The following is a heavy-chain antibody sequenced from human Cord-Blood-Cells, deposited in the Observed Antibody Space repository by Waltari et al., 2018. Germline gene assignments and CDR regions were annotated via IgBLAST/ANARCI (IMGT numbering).Heavy chain of an antibody. CDR2: IYHSGST. D-gene: IGHD1-26*01. J-gene: IGHJ3*02. CDR3: ARVPDWEAFDI. CDR1: GYSISRGYY. Sequence: QVQLQESCPGLVKPSGTLSLTCAVSGYSISRGYYWGWIRQPPGKGLEWIGSIYHSGSTDYNPSLKSRVTISVDTSKNQFSLKLSSVTAADTAVYYCARVPDWEAFDIWGQGTMVTVSS. V-gene: IGHV4-38-2*01.